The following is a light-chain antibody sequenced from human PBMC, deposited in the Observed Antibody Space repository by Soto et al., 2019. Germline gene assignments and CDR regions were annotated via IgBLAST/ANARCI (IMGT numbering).Light chain of an antibody. J-gene: IGKJ1*01. Sequence: DIVMTQSPATLSVSPGERATLSCRASHSASSNLAWYQQKPGQAPRLLIYGASTRATGIPARFGGSGSGTEFTLTISSLQSEDFAVYYCQQYNNWPRTFGQGTKVDI. CDR1: HSASSN. V-gene: IGKV3-15*01. CDR3: QQYNNWPRT. CDR2: GAS.